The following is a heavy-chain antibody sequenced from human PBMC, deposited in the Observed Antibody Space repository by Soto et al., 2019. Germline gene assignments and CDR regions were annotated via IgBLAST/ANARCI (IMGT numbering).Heavy chain of an antibody. CDR3: ARDEGSSSWLDF. J-gene: IGHJ4*02. V-gene: IGHV3-48*01. CDR2: ISSSSSTI. D-gene: IGHD6-13*01. Sequence: EVQLVESGGGLVQPGGSLRLSCAASGFTFSIYSMNWVRQAPGKGLEWVSYISSSSSTIHYADSVKGRFTISRDNAENSLYLQMNSLRAEDTAVYYCARDEGSSSWLDFWGQGTLVTVSS. CDR1: GFTFSIYS.